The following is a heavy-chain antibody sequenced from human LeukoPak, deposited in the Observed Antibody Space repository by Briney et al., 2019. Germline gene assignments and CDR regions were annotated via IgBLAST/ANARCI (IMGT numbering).Heavy chain of an antibody. CDR3: VSPRGFSYGYFDY. D-gene: IGHD5-18*01. CDR1: GGSISSSSYY. J-gene: IGHJ4*02. Sequence: PSETLSPACTVSGGSISSSSYYWGWMRQPPGKGLEWIGSIYYSKNTYYNPSLKSRVTISADTSKNQFSLTLGSVSATDTAVYYCVSPRGFSYGYFDYWGQGTLVTVSS. V-gene: IGHV4-39*01. CDR2: IYYSKNT.